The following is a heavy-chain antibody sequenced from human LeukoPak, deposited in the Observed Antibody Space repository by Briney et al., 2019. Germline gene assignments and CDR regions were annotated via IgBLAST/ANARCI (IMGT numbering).Heavy chain of an antibody. Sequence: GRSLRLSCATSGFTFSSYGMHWVRRAPGKGLEWVAVTSFDGSYQYYADSVKGRFTISRDNSKNTMYLQMNSLRADDTAVYYCAKARSTYCSGGGCYSCGLDSWGQGTLVTVSS. CDR1: GFTFSSYG. CDR2: TSFDGSYQ. CDR3: AKARSTYCSGGGCYSCGLDS. J-gene: IGHJ4*02. V-gene: IGHV3-30*18. D-gene: IGHD2-15*01.